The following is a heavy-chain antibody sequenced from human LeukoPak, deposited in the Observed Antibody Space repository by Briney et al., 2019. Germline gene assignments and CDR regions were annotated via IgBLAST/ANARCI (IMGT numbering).Heavy chain of an antibody. J-gene: IGHJ4*02. CDR2: INPNSGGT. CDR3: ARGRRILVGDTNAGDFFDY. V-gene: IGHV1-2*02. D-gene: IGHD1-26*01. Sequence: ASVKVSCKASGYTFTGYYMHWVRQAPGQGLEWMGWINPNSGGTNYAQKFQGRVTMTRDTSISTAYMELSRLRSDDTAVYYCARGRRILVGDTNAGDFFDYWGQGTLVTVSS. CDR1: GYTFTGYY.